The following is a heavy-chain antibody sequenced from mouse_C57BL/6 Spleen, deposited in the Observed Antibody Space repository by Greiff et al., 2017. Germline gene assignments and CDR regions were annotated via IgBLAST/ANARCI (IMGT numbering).Heavy chain of an antibody. J-gene: IGHJ4*01. CDR2: IHPNSGST. CDR3: ARGDGYYAMDY. CDR1: GYTFTSYW. D-gene: IGHD2-3*01. V-gene: IGHV1-64*01. Sequence: VQLQQPGAELVKPGASVKLSCTASGYTFTSYWMHWVKQRPGQGLEWIGMIHPNSGSTNYNEKFKSKATLTVDKSSSTAYMQLSSLTSEDSAVYYCARGDGYYAMDYWGQGTSVTVSS.